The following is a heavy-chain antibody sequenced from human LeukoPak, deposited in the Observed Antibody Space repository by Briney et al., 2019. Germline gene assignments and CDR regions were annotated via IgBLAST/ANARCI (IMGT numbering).Heavy chain of an antibody. J-gene: IGHJ4*02. D-gene: IGHD6-13*01. CDR2: INHSGST. CDR3: ARRRYSSSWYGVDY. CDR1: GGSFSGYY. Sequence: SETLSLTCAVYGGSFSGYYWSWIRQPPGKGLEWIGEINHSGSTNYNPSLKSRVTISVDTSKNQFSLKLSSVTAADTAVYYCARRRYSSSWYGVDYWGQGTLVTVSS. V-gene: IGHV4-34*01.